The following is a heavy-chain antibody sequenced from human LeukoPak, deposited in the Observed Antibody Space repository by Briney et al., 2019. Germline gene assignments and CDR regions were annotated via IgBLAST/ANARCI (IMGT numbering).Heavy chain of an antibody. CDR3: ARGLYDYYFDY. V-gene: IGHV4-61*02. D-gene: IGHD3-3*01. CDR1: GGSISSSNYY. Sequence: SETLSLTCTVSGGSISSSNYYWNWIRQPAGKGLEWIGRIYSTGSTNYNPSLKSRVTMSVDTSKNQFSLKLRSVTAADTAVYYCARGLYDYYFDYWGQGTLVTVSS. J-gene: IGHJ4*02. CDR2: IYSTGST.